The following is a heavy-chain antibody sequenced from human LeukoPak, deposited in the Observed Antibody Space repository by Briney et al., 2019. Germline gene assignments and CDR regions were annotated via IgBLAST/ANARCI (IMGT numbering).Heavy chain of an antibody. CDR1: GYTFTSYD. J-gene: IGHJ6*03. D-gene: IGHD3-9*01. CDR3: ARAITYYDILTGYPIGDYYMDV. CDR2: MNPNSGNT. V-gene: IGHV1-8*01. Sequence: GASVKVSCKASGYTFTSYDINWVREATGQGLEWMGWMNPNSGNTGYAQKIQGRVTMTRNTSISTAYMELSSLRSEDTAVYYCARAITYYDILTGYPIGDYYMDVWGKGTTVTVSS.